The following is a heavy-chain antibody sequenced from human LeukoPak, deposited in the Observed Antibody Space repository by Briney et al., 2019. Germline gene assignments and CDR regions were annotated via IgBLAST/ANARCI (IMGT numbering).Heavy chain of an antibody. J-gene: IGHJ4*02. Sequence: GGSLRLSCAASGFTFSSYSMNWVRQAPGKGLEWVSSISSSSSYIYYADSVKGRFTISRDHSKNTLYLQMSSLRAEDTALYYCAKQSGGSCYNPSDYWGQGTLVTVSS. CDR2: ISSSSSYI. V-gene: IGHV3-21*04. CDR3: AKQSGGSCYNPSDY. D-gene: IGHD2-15*01. CDR1: GFTFSSYS.